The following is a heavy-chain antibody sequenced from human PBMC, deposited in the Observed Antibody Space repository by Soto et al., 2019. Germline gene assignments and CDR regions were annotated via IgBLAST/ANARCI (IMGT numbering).Heavy chain of an antibody. CDR1: GFTFSSYA. V-gene: IGHV3-30-3*01. CDR2: ISYDGSNK. CDR3: ASQGYSSGWYYFDY. Sequence: QVQLVESGGGVVQPGRSLRLSCAASGFTFSSYAMHWVRQAPGKGLEWVAVISYDGSNKYYADSVKGRFTISRDNSKNTLYLQMNSLRAEDTAVYYCASQGYSSGWYYFDYWGQGTLVTVSS. D-gene: IGHD6-19*01. J-gene: IGHJ4*02.